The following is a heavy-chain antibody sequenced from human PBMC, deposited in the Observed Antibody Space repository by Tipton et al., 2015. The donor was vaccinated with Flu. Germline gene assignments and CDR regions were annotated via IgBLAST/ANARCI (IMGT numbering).Heavy chain of an antibody. CDR1: GDSIRSYS. Sequence: TLSLTCSVSGDSIRSYSWSWIRQPAGKGLEWIGRISTSGSTNYNASLESRVTLSRDTSKNHISLRLTSATAADTALYYCARDLRGYSGYTGGDAFDMWGRGIMVFVSS. J-gene: IGHJ3*02. D-gene: IGHD5-12*01. V-gene: IGHV4-4*07. CDR2: ISTSGST. CDR3: ARDLRGYSGYTGGDAFDM.